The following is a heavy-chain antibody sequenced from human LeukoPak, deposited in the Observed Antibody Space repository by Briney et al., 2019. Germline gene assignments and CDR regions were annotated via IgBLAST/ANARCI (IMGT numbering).Heavy chain of an antibody. Sequence: ASVKVSCKASGYTFTSYDINWVRQATGQGLEWMGWMNPNSGNTGYAQKFQGRVTMTRNTSISTAYMELSSLRSEDTAVYYCARASAVVAASFSGYYYYMDVWGKGTTVTVSS. V-gene: IGHV1-8*01. J-gene: IGHJ6*03. CDR2: MNPNSGNT. D-gene: IGHD2-15*01. CDR3: ARASAVVAASFSGYYYYMDV. CDR1: GYTFTSYD.